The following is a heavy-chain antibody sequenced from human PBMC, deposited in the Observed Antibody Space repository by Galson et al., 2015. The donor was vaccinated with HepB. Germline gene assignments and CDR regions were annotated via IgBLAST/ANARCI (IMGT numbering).Heavy chain of an antibody. D-gene: IGHD5-12*01. V-gene: IGHV3-30-3*01. J-gene: IGHJ4*02. CDR1: GFSFSDYA. CDR2: ISYDGSNK. CDR3: ARGLGGYDPFDY. Sequence: SLRLSCAVSGFSFSDYAMHWVRQAPGKGLEWVAVISYDGSNKYYADSVKGRFTISRDNSKNTLYLQMNSLRAEDTAVYYCARGLGGYDPFDYWGQGTLVTVSS.